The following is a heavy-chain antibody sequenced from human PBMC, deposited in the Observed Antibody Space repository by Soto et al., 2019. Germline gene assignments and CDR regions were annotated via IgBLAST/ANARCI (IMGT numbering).Heavy chain of an antibody. V-gene: IGHV3-30-3*01. D-gene: IGHD6-19*01. CDR3: ARASYSSGCDY. CDR1: GFTFSSYA. J-gene: IGHJ4*02. Sequence: QVQLVESGGGVVQPGRSLRLSCAASGFTFSSYAMHWVRQAPGKGLEWVAVISYDGSNKYYADSVKGRFTISRDNSKNTLHLQMNSLRAEDTAVYYCARASYSSGCDYWGQGTLVTVSS. CDR2: ISYDGSNK.